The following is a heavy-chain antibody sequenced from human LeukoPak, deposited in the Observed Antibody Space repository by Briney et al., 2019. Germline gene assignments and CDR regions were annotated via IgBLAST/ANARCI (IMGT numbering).Heavy chain of an antibody. V-gene: IGHV3-23*01. D-gene: IGHD2-2*01. Sequence: GGSLRLSCAASGFTFSSYAMSWVRQAPGKGLEWVSAISGSGGSTYYADSVKGRFTISRDNSKNTLYLQMNSLRAEDTAVYYCAKDLNIVVVPAATYYYYYGMDVWGQGTTVTVSS. CDR3: AKDLNIVVVPAATYYYYYGMDV. CDR1: GFTFSSYA. CDR2: ISGSGGST. J-gene: IGHJ6*02.